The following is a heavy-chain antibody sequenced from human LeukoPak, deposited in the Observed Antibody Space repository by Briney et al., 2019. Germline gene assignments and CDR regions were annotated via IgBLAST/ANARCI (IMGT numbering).Heavy chain of an antibody. CDR1: GFTFSRFA. D-gene: IGHD3-22*01. V-gene: IGHV3-23*01. J-gene: IGHJ4*02. Sequence: GGSLRLSCSASGFTFSRFAMTWARHLPGKGLAWVSTISVIGLQTFYPDSVKGRFSVSRDNSVNTVYLQTDSLRADDSALYSCAKDASYLDGSGYFIPFDYWGPGTLVTV. CDR2: ISVIGLQT. CDR3: AKDASYLDGSGYFIPFDY.